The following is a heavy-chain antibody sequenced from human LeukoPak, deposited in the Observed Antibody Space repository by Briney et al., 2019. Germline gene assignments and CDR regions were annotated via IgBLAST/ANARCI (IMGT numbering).Heavy chain of an antibody. CDR3: ASRLVRGDSDY. D-gene: IGHD6-19*01. V-gene: IGHV5-51*01. CDR1: GYSFTSYW. J-gene: IGHJ4*02. Sequence: GESLKISCKGSGYSFTSYWIGWVRQRPGKGLEWRGIIYPGDSDTRYSPSFQGQVTISADKSISTAYLQWSSLKASDNDMSYCASRLVRGDSDYWGQGTLVTVSS. CDR2: IYPGDSDT.